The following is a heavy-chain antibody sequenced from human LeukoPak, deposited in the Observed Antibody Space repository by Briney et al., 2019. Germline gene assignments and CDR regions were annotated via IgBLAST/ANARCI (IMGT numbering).Heavy chain of an antibody. J-gene: IGHJ4*02. CDR1: GFSFTTHA. CDR3: AKDQDPHSYGSGSHAPFDY. CDR2: ISGSGGST. Sequence: PGGSLRLSCVASGFSFTTHAMGWVRQARGKGRECDSHISGSGGSTKYSGSVTGRFTISRDNSKNTVYLQVNSLRAHDTAVYYCAKDQDPHSYGSGSHAPFDYWGQGTLVTVSS. D-gene: IGHD3-10*01. V-gene: IGHV3-23*01.